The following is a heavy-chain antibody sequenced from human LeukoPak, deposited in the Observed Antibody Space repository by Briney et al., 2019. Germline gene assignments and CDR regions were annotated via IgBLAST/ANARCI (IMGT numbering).Heavy chain of an antibody. D-gene: IGHD3-10*01. Sequence: AGSQSVPRAASGFTFSNAWKSWVRQAPGKGLEWVGRIKSKTDGGTTDYAAPVKGRFTISRDDSKNTLYLQMTSLKTEDTAVYYCTTSLRGVIRYYYHGMDVWG. V-gene: IGHV3-15*01. J-gene: IGHJ6*02. CDR2: IKSKTDGGTT. CDR1: GFTFSNAW. CDR3: TTSLRGVIRYYYHGMDV.